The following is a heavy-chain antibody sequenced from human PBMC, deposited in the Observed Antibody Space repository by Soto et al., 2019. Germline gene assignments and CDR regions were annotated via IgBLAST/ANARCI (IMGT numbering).Heavy chain of an antibody. D-gene: IGHD2-2*01. CDR1: GFTFSSYG. CDR3: AREGTSCYDY. Sequence: GGSLRLSCAASGFTFSSYGMHWVRPAPGKGLEWVAVIWYDGSNKYYADSVKGRFTISRDNSKNTLYLQMNSLRAEDTAVYYCAREGTSCYDYWGQGTLVTVSS. CDR2: IWYDGSNK. V-gene: IGHV3-33*08. J-gene: IGHJ4*02.